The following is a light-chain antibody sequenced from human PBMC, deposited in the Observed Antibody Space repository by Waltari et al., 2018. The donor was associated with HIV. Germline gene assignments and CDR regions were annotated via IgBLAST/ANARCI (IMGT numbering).Light chain of an antibody. CDR2: AAT. J-gene: IGKJ1*01. CDR3: LQDFNYPRT. CDR1: QGIKND. Sequence: IQMTQSPSSLSASVVDRATITCRASQGIKNDLGWYQQKPGKSPKLLIYAATSLESGVPSRFSGSGSGTVCTLTISSLQTEDFATYYCLQDFNYPRTFGQGTKVEIK. V-gene: IGKV1-6*01.